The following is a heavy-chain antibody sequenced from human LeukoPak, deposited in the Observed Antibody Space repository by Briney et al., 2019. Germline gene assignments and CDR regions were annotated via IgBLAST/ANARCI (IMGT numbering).Heavy chain of an antibody. CDR1: GFTFSSYS. CDR2: ISSSSSYI. CDR3: ARDRGVAARLFDY. V-gene: IGHV3-21*01. Sequence: GGSLRLSCAASGFTFSSYSMNWVRQAPGKGLEWVSSISSSSSYIYYADSVKSRFTISGDNAKNSLYLQMNSLRAEDTAVYYCARDRGVAARLFDYWGQGTLVTVSS. J-gene: IGHJ4*02. D-gene: IGHD6-6*01.